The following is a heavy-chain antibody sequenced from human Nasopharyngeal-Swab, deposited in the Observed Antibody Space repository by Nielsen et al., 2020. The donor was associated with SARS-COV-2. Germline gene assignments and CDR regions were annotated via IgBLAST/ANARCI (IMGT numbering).Heavy chain of an antibody. D-gene: IGHD2-2*01. J-gene: IGHJ6*02. V-gene: IGHV1-18*01. CDR1: GYTFTSYG. CDR2: ISAYNGNT. Sequence: ASVKVSCKASGYTFTSYGITWVRQAPGQGLEWMGWISAYNGNTNYGQKLQGRVTMTTDTSTSTAYMELRSLRSDDTAVYYCAREGYCSSSSCSRFYYYYNGMGVWGQGTTVTVSS. CDR3: AREGYCSSSSCSRFYYYYNGMGV.